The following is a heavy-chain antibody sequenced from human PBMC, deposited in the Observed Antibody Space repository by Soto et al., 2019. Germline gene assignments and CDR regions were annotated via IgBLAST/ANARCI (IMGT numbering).Heavy chain of an antibody. CDR2: ISAYNGNT. D-gene: IGHD6-6*01. V-gene: IGHV1-18*01. CDR1: GYTFTSYG. CDR3: ARAISSPPPYYYYMDV. J-gene: IGHJ6*03. Sequence: VKVSCKACGYTFTSYGISWVRQAPGQGLEWMGWISAYNGNTNYAQKLQGRVTMTTDTSTSTAYMELRSLRSDDTAVYYCARAISSPPPYYYYMDVWGKGTTVTVSS.